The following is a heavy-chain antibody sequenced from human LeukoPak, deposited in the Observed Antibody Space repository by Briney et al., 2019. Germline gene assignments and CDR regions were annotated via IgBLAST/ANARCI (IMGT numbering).Heavy chain of an antibody. Sequence: SETLSLTCTVSGGSISSGSYYWSWIRQPAGKGLEWIGRIYTSGSTNYNPSLKSRVTISVDTSKNQFSLKLSSVTAADTAVYYCARWARWFDPWGQGTLVTVSS. CDR3: ARWARWFDP. J-gene: IGHJ5*02. CDR2: IYTSGST. V-gene: IGHV4-61*02. D-gene: IGHD6-6*01. CDR1: GGSISSGSYY.